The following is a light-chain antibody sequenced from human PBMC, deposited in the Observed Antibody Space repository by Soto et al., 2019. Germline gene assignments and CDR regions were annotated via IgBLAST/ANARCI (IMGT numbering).Light chain of an antibody. V-gene: IGKV3-15*01. CDR2: GTS. CDR3: QQYNNWPRT. J-gene: IGKJ1*01. Sequence: VVRQSPATLSVSPGERATLSCRASQSVNSNLAWYQQKAAQAPRLLIYGTSTRATGIPARFSGSGSGTDFTLTISSLQFEDFAVYYCQQYNNWPRTFGQGTKV. CDR1: QSVNSN.